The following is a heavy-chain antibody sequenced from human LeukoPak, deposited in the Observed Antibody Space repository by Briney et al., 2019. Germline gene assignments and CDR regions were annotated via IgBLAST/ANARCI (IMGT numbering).Heavy chain of an antibody. CDR1: GFTFSTNS. J-gene: IGHJ6*03. Sequence: PGGSLRLSCVASGFTFSTNSMNWVRQAPGKGLEWISSISSASYHRFYTDSVKGRFIISRDNANNLLFLEMSSLRAENTAVYYCARDEGTSCPHDSACNNDYYHMDVWGKGTTVTVSS. V-gene: IGHV3-21*06. D-gene: IGHD2-2*01. CDR3: ARDEGTSCPHDSACNNDYYHMDV. CDR2: ISSASYHR.